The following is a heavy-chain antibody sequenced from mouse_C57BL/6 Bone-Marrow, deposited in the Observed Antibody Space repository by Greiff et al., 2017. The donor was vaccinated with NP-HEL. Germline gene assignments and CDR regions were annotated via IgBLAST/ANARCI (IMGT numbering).Heavy chain of an antibody. J-gene: IGHJ2*01. CDR1: GYTFTSYW. CDR3: AREDYYGSSSDYFDY. D-gene: IGHD1-1*01. Sequence: QVHVKQPGAELVKPGASVKLSCKASGYTFTSYWMQWVKQRPGQGLEWIGEIDPSDSYTNYNQKFKGKATLTVDTSSSTAYMQLSSLTSEDSAVYYCAREDYYGSSSDYFDYWGQGTTLTVSS. CDR2: IDPSDSYT. V-gene: IGHV1-50*01.